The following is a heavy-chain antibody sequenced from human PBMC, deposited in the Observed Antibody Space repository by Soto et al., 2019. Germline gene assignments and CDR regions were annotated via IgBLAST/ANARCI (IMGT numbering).Heavy chain of an antibody. CDR1: GDYIHVGGYY. Sequence: SETLSLTCSVSGDYIHVGGYYWTWIRQRPGKGLEWMGYIYYTGKTYYNPSLESRLTMSVDRSKNQFSLRLTSVTAADTAVYFCGRDLTSNANCIDPWGQGTLVTSPQ. J-gene: IGHJ5*02. CDR3: GRDLTSNANCIDP. D-gene: IGHD2-2*01. V-gene: IGHV4-30-4*01. CDR2: IYYTGKT.